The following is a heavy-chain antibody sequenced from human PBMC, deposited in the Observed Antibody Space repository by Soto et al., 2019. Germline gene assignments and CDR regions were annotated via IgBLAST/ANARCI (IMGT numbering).Heavy chain of an antibody. Sequence: EVQLVESGGGLVQPGGALELSCVVSGFTFTASAMHWVRQASGRGLEWVGRIRSEVNSYATAYAASVEGRFFISREDSKNTAYLQMNSLRTEDTAVYYCARLSVGYDTLTGRDSWGQGTLVTVSS. V-gene: IGHV3-73*02. CDR2: IRSEVNSYAT. J-gene: IGHJ4*02. D-gene: IGHD3-9*01. CDR1: GFTFTASA. CDR3: ARLSVGYDTLTGRDS.